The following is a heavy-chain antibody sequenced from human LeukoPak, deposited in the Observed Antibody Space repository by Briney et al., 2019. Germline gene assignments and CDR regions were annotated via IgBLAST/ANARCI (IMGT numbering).Heavy chain of an antibody. CDR1: GGSFSGYY. V-gene: IGHV4-34*01. CDR3: ARGLRDEERHYGYYHMDV. Sequence: SETLSLTCAVYGGSFSGYYWSWIRQPPGKGLEWIGEINHSGSTNYNPSLKSRVTMSVDTSKNQFSLKLSSVTAADTAVYYCARGLRDEERHYGYYHMDVWGKGTTVTVSS. J-gene: IGHJ6*03. CDR2: INHSGST.